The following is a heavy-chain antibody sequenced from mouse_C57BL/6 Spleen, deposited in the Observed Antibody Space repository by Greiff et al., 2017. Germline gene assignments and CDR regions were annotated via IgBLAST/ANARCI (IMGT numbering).Heavy chain of an antibody. CDR3: ARAYDDYAIDY. Sequence: EVQRVESGGGLVKPGGSLTLSCAASGYTFSDYGMHWVRQAPAKGLEWVAYISSGSSTIYYADTVKGRFTITRDKAKNTLFLQMTSLRSEDTAMYYCARAYDDYAIDYWGQGASVTV. V-gene: IGHV5-17*01. CDR1: GYTFSDYG. D-gene: IGHD2-4*01. CDR2: ISSGSSTI. J-gene: IGHJ4*01.